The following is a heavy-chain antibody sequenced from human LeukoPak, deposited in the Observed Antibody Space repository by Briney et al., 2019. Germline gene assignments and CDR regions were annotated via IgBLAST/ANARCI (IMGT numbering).Heavy chain of an antibody. Sequence: GESLKISCKGSGYSFTSYWIGWVRQMPGKGLEWMGIIYPGDSDTRYSPSFQGQLTISADKYISTPYLQQPNIKDSDTALYYYASALWFGELYPNHWGQGTMVTVSS. CDR2: IYPGDSDT. D-gene: IGHD3-10*01. J-gene: IGHJ5*02. CDR3: ASALWFGELYPNH. V-gene: IGHV5-51*01. CDR1: GYSFTSYW.